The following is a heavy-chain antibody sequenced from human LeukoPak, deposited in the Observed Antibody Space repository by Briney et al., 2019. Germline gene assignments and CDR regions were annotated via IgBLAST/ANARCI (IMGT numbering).Heavy chain of an antibody. Sequence: PSETLSVTCTVSGGSISSFYWTWIRQPPGKGREWIGYIYYTGDTNYNPSLKSRVSISEDTSKNQFSLKLSSVTDADTAVYYCARDGMWFGEFRFDYWGQGTLVTVSS. CDR1: GGSISSFY. CDR2: IYYTGDT. D-gene: IGHD3-10*01. CDR3: ARDGMWFGEFRFDY. J-gene: IGHJ4*02. V-gene: IGHV4-59*12.